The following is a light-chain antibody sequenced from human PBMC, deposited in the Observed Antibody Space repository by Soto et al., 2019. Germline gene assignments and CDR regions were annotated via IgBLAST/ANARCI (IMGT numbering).Light chain of an antibody. CDR2: DAS. V-gene: IGKV1-33*01. J-gene: IGKJ4*01. CDR1: QDISNH. CDR3: QQYGYLPIS. Sequence: DIQMTQSPSSLSASVGDRVTITCQASQDISNHLNWYQQKPGKAPKLLLFDASSVEAGVPSRFSGSGSGTHFTFTIHSLQDEDIATYFCQQYGYLPISFGGGTKV.